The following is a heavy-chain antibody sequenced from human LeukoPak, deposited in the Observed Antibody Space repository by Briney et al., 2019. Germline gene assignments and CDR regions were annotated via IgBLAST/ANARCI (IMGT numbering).Heavy chain of an antibody. J-gene: IGHJ6*03. CDR2: IKEDGIEK. Sequence: PGGSLRLSCAASGITLSSYWMGWVRQAPGKGLEWVANIKEDGIEKYYVDSVKGRFTISRDNAKNSLYLQMNSLRVEDTAVYYCVRELNYYPYMDVWGKGTTVTVSS. CDR1: GITLSSYW. CDR3: VRELNYYPYMDV. V-gene: IGHV3-7*01.